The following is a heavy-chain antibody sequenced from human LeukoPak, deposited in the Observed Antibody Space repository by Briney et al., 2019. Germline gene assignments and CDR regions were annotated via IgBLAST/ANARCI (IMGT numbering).Heavy chain of an antibody. D-gene: IGHD6-13*01. Sequence: SSETLSLTCAVYGGSFSGYYWSWIRQPPGKGLEWIGEINHSGSTNYNPSLKSRVTISVDTSKNQFSLKLSSVTAADTAVYYCAISSWFPGNFDYWGQGTLVTVSS. CDR2: INHSGST. CDR3: AISSWFPGNFDY. J-gene: IGHJ4*02. CDR1: GGSFSGYY. V-gene: IGHV4-34*01.